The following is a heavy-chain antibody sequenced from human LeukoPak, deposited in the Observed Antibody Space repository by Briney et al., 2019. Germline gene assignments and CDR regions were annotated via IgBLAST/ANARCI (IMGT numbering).Heavy chain of an antibody. CDR1: GYTFTSYD. J-gene: IGHJ4*02. D-gene: IGHD6-19*01. V-gene: IGHV1-8*01. CDR2: MNPNSGNT. CDR3: ARWTSGIAVAEGYY. Sequence: ASVKVSCKASGYTFTSYDINWVRQATGQGLEWMGWMNPNSGNTGYAQKFQGRVTMTRDTSISTAYMELSRLRSDDTAVYYCARWTSGIAVAEGYYWGQGTLVTVSS.